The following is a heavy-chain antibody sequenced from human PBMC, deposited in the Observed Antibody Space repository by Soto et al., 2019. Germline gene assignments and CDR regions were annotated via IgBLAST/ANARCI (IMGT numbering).Heavy chain of an antibody. CDR2: MYYYGST. J-gene: IGHJ4*02. Sequence: SETLSLTCTVSGGSISSYHWSWIRQPPGKGLEWIGYMYYYGSTNYNPSLKSRVTISVDTSKNQLSLKLNSVTAADTAVYYCARAGTIMGTLDYWGPGTLVTVS. CDR1: GGSISSYH. V-gene: IGHV4-59*01. D-gene: IGHD1-7*01. CDR3: ARAGTIMGTLDY.